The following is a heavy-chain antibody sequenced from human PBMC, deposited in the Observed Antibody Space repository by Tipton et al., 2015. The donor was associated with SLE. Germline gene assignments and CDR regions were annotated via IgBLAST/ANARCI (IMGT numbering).Heavy chain of an antibody. V-gene: IGHV3-11*01. CDR1: GFTFSNYA. Sequence: GSLRLSCAASGFTFSNYAMSWIRQAPGKGLEWVSYISSSGSTIYYADSVKGRFTISRDNAKNSLYLQMNSLRAEDTAVYYCARGGAPPYYYYYMDVWGKGTTVTVSS. J-gene: IGHJ6*03. CDR2: ISSSGSTI. CDR3: ARGGAPPYYYYYMDV.